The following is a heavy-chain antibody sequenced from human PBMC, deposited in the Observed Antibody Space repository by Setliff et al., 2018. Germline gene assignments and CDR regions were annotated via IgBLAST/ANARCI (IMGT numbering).Heavy chain of an antibody. V-gene: IGHV2-70*11. CDR3: ARAQVVGAAIKEWGWFDS. CDR1: GFSLTTSGVS. D-gene: IGHD5-12*01. CDR2: IDWDDDK. J-gene: IGHJ5*01. Sequence: GSGPTLVNPTQTLTLTCAFSGFSLTTSGVSVSWIRQPPGKALEWLARIDWDDDKYYTTTSLNRRLSVSKDTSKNLVVLTLTNVDPVDTATYYCARAQVVGAAIKEWGWFDSWGQGILVTVSS.